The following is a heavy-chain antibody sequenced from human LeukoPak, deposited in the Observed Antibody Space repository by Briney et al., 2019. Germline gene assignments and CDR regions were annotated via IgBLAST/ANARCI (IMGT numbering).Heavy chain of an antibody. J-gene: IGHJ5*02. V-gene: IGHV1-8*03. CDR1: GYTFTSYD. Sequence: GASVKVSCKASGYTFTSYDINWVRQAPGQGLEWMGWMNPNSGNTGYAHKFQGRVTITRNTSISTAYMELSSLRSEDTAVYYCARGKAHRTSPVFDPWGQGTLVTVSS. CDR2: MNPNSGNT. CDR3: ARGKAHRTSPVFDP.